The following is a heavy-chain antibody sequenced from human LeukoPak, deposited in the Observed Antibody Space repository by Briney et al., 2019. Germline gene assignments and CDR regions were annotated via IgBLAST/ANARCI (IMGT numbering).Heavy chain of an antibody. CDR1: GFTFSSYS. D-gene: IGHD2-21*02. J-gene: IGHJ4*02. V-gene: IGHV3-21*01. CDR3: ACGGDCYGDY. CDR2: ISSSSSYI. Sequence: TGGSLRLSCAASGFTFSSYSMNWVRQAPGKGLEWVSSISSSSSYIYYADSVKGRFTISRDNAKNSLYLQMNSLRAEDTAVYYCACGGDCYGDYWGQGTLVTVSS.